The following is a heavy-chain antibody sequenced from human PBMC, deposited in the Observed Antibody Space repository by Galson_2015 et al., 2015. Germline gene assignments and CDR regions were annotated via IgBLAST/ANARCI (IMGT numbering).Heavy chain of an antibody. D-gene: IGHD3-10*01. CDR1: GYDFPTSW. V-gene: IGHV5-51*03. J-gene: IGHJ3*01. Sequence: QSGAEVKEPGESLKISCTGSGYDFPTSWIGWVRQMSGKGLEWMGIIYPYDSDTRYSPSFQGQVTISADKSTSTAYLQWSSLKASDTAMYYCVTPRSRAPTVFDAWGQGAMVTVSS. CDR3: VTPRSRAPTVFDA. CDR2: IYPYDSDT.